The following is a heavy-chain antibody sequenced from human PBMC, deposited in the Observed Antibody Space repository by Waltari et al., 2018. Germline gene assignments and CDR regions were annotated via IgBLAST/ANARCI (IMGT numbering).Heavy chain of an antibody. D-gene: IGHD3-3*02. Sequence: EVQLLESGGGLVQPGGSLRLSCAASGFTFSNHALSWVRQAPGKGVGWVWVFSDDGRTEYAEDSGRDRLTISRDNSRNTLYLERNSLRDEDTAVYYCARDWRRSLEFFDWLLFALDFWGQGTLVAVSS. J-gene: IGHJ4*02. CDR3: ARDWRRSLEFFDWLLFALDF. V-gene: IGHV3-23*01. CDR1: GFTFSNHA. CDR2: FSDDGRTE.